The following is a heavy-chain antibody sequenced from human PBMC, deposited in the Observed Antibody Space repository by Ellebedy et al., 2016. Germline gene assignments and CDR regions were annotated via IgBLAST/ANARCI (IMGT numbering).Heavy chain of an antibody. D-gene: IGHD2-15*01. J-gene: IGHJ4*02. V-gene: IGHV3-23*01. CDR2: ISGSGGST. CDR3: ARDASPTLVVVAPAHDY. Sequence: GESLKISXVGSGFTFSVRGMTWVRQAPGKGLEWVSAISGSGGSTYYADSVKGRFTISRDNSKNTLYLQMNSLRAEDTAVYYCARDASPTLVVVAPAHDYWGQGTLVTVSS. CDR1: GFTFSVRG.